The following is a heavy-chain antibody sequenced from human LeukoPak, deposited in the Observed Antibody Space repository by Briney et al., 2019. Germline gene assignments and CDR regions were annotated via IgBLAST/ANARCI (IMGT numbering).Heavy chain of an antibody. D-gene: IGHD3/OR15-3a*01. Sequence: GGSLRLSCAASGFTFSSYAMSWVRQAPGKGLEWASAISGSGGSTYYADSVKGRFTISRDNAKNSLYLQMNSLRAEDTAVYYCARDADYYFDYWGQGTLVTVSS. J-gene: IGHJ4*02. CDR2: ISGSGGST. V-gene: IGHV3-23*01. CDR3: ARDADYYFDY. CDR1: GFTFSSYA.